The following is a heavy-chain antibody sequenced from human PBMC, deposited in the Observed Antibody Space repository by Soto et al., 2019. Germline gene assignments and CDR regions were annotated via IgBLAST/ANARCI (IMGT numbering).Heavy chain of an antibody. CDR1: GGSISGYY. CDR2: IYYNGST. V-gene: IGHV4-59*01. CDR3: ARTYYDFWSGYWRWFDP. J-gene: IGHJ5*02. Sequence: SETLSLTCTVSGGSISGYYWSWIRQPPGKGLVWIGYIYYNGSTNYNPSLKSRVTISVDTSKNQFSLKLSSVTAADTAVYYCARTYYDFWSGYWRWFDPWGQGTLVTVSS. D-gene: IGHD3-3*01.